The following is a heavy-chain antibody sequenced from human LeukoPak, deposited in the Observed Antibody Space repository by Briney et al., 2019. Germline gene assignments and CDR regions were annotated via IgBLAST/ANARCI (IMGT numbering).Heavy chain of an antibody. CDR2: IIPIFGTA. CDR3: ARATYYYDSSGYYYGYYFDY. CDR1: GGTFISYA. D-gene: IGHD3-22*01. V-gene: IGHV1-69*06. Sequence: ASVKVSCKASGGTFISYAISWVRQAPGQGLEWMGGIIPIFGTANYAQKFQGRVTITADKSTSTAYMELSSLRSEDTAVYYCARATYYYDSSGYYYGYYFDYWGQGTLVTVSS. J-gene: IGHJ4*02.